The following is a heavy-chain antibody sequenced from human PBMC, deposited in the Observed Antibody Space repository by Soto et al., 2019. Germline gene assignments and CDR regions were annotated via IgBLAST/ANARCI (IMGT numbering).Heavy chain of an antibody. V-gene: IGHV6-1*01. CDR1: GDSVSSNSAA. J-gene: IGHJ5*01. D-gene: IGHD6-6*01. CDR2: TYYRSKWFN. Sequence: PSQPLSLTCAISGDSVSSNSAAWNWIRQSPSRGLEWLGRTYYRSKWFNDYAVSVKSRITIDPDTSNNQFSLQLNSVTPDDTAMYFCAREGPSLDSWGQGTLVTVSS. CDR3: AREGPSLDS.